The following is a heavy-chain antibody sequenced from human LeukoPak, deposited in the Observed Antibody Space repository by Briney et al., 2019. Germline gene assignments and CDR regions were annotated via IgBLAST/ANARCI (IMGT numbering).Heavy chain of an antibody. Sequence: ASVKVSCKASGYTFTSFYMHWVRNAPGQGLELMGIIKPSGGARSYAQKFQGRVTMTRDTSTSTVYMELSSLRSEDTAVYYCARGGIAASGASDIWGQGTMVTVSS. J-gene: IGHJ3*02. CDR3: ARGGIAASGASDI. CDR2: IKPSGGAR. V-gene: IGHV1-46*01. CDR1: GYTFTSFY. D-gene: IGHD6-13*01.